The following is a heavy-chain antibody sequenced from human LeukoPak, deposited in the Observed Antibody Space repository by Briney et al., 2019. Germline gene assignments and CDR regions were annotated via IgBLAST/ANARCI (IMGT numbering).Heavy chain of an antibody. V-gene: IGHV4-39*01. J-gene: IGHJ5*02. CDR1: GGSINSGDYY. CDR3: VRHGGLVFVVQAFDP. Sequence: SETLSLTCTVSGGSINSGDYYWGWIRQSPGRGLEWIGSLDYTGSTYYNPSLKSRVTISVDMSKNQIFLNLRSVTAADTAVYFCVRHGGLVFVVQAFDPWSQGTLVTVSS. CDR2: LDYTGST. D-gene: IGHD2-15*01.